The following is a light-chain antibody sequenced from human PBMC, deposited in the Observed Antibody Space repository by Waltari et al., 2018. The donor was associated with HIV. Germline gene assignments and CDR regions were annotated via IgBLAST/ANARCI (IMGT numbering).Light chain of an antibody. CDR2: DDT. CDR1: NVDSNS. J-gene: IGLJ1*01. Sequence: SYVLTPPVSGSVAPGPTANVTCGGDNVDSNSVHWYQQRAGKAPILVLYDDTDRPSGITEQFSGSNFGNTATLTISRVEAGDEGDYYCHVWESSSDEYVFGTGTKVTV. CDR3: HVWESSSDEYV. V-gene: IGLV3-21*02.